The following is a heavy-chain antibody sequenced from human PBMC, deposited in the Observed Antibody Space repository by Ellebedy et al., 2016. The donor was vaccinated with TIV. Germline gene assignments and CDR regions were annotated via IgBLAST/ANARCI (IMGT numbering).Heavy chain of an antibody. CDR3: ARGLARDY. Sequence: MPSETLSLTCSVSGGSISSSSYFWGWIRQPPGKGLEWIGEITHSGSTNYNPSLKSRVTISVDTSKNQFSLNLSSVTAADTAVYYCARGLARDYWGQGTLVTVSS. CDR2: ITHSGST. J-gene: IGHJ4*02. CDR1: GGSISSSSYF. V-gene: IGHV4-39*07.